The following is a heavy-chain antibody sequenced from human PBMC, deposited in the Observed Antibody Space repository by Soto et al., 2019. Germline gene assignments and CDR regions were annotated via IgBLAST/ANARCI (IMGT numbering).Heavy chain of an antibody. CDR3: ACYDFWSGYDAFDI. CDR2: IYSGGST. D-gene: IGHD3-3*01. Sequence: GESLKISCAASGFTVSSNYMSWVRQAPGKGLEWVSVIYSGGSTYYADSVKGRFTISRDNSKNTLYLQMNSLRAEDTAVYYCACYDFWSGYDAFDIWGQGTMVTVSS. CDR1: GFTVSSNY. J-gene: IGHJ3*02. V-gene: IGHV3-66*01.